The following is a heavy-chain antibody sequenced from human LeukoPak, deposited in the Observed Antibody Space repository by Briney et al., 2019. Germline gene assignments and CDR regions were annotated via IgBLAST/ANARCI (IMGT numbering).Heavy chain of an antibody. D-gene: IGHD6-13*01. V-gene: IGHV4-59*01. CDR2: TYYSGST. CDR1: GGSISSYY. CDR3: ARGDSSWRYYYYYMDV. J-gene: IGHJ6*03. Sequence: PSETLSLTCTVSGGSISSYYWSWIRQPPGKGLEWIGYTYYSGSTNYNPSLKSRVTISVVTSKNQFSLKLSSVTAADTAVYYCARGDSSWRYYYYYMDVWGKGTTVTISS.